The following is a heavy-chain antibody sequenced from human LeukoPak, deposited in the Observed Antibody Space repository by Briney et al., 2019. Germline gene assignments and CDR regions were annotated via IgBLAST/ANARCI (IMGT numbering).Heavy chain of an antibody. Sequence: GGSLRLSCAASGFTFDDYAMHWIRQAPGKGLEWVSGISWNSGSIGYADSVKGRFTISRDNAKNSLYLQMNSLRAEDTALYYCAQESYTIYAFDIWSQGTMVTVYS. CDR3: AQESYTIYAFDI. V-gene: IGHV3-9*01. CDR1: GFTFDDYA. D-gene: IGHD3-10*01. J-gene: IGHJ3*02. CDR2: ISWNSGSI.